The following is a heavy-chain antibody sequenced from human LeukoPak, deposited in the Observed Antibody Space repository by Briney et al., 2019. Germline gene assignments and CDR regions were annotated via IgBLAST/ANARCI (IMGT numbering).Heavy chain of an antibody. J-gene: IGHJ4*02. CDR2: AYYSGHT. CDR3: ARHPFATPFDY. Sequence: SETLSLTCTVSGGSISDNYWSWIRQPPGKGLEGIGYAYYSGHTNYNSSLKSPVTMSLDTSKSQFSLRLSSVTAADTAVYFCARHPFATPFDYWGPGTLVTVSS. V-gene: IGHV4-59*08. D-gene: IGHD2-15*01. CDR1: GGSISDNY.